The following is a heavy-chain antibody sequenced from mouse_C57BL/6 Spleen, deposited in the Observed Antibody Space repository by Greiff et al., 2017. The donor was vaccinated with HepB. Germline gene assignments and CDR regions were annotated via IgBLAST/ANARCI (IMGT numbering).Heavy chain of an antibody. CDR2: INPSSGYT. CDR1: GYTFTSYT. V-gene: IGHV1-4*01. Sequence: VKLMESGAELARPGASVKMSCKASGYTFTSYTMHWVKQRPGQGLEWIGYINPSSGYTKYNQKFKDKATLTADKSSSTAYMQLSSLTSEDSAVYYCARDYDETVPFAYWGQGTLVTVSA. CDR3: ARDYDETVPFAY. D-gene: IGHD2-4*01. J-gene: IGHJ3*01.